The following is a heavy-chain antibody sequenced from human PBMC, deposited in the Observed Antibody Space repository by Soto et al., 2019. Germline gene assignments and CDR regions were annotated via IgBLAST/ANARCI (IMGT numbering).Heavy chain of an antibody. J-gene: IGHJ6*02. D-gene: IGHD4-4*01. CDR2: IYSGGST. CDR3: ARDIMTTVGYYYYYGMDV. CDR1: GFTVSSNY. V-gene: IGHV3-53*01. Sequence: LRLSCAASGFTVSSNYMSWVRQAPGKGLEWVSVIYSGGSTYYADSAKGRFTISRDNSKNTLYLQMNSLRAEDTAVYYCARDIMTTVGYYYYYGMDVWGQGTTVTVSS.